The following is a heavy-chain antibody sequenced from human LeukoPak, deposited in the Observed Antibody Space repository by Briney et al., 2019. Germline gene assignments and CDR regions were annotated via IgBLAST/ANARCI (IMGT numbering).Heavy chain of an antibody. CDR1: GGTFSSYA. V-gene: IGHV1-69*05. J-gene: IGHJ4*02. D-gene: IGHD2-15*01. CDR3: AVSSTYCSGGSCYSDY. CDR2: IIPIFGTA. Sequence: HRASVKVSCKASGGTFSSYAISWVRQAPGQGLEWMGGIIPIFGTANYAQKFQGRVTITTDEPTSTAYMELSSLRSEDTAVYYCAVSSTYCSGGSCYSDYWGQGTLVTVSS.